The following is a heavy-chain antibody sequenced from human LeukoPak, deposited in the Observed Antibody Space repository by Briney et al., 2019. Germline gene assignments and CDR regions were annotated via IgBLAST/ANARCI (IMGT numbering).Heavy chain of an antibody. J-gene: IGHJ4*02. CDR1: GGTFSRYA. Sequence: SVKVSCKASGGTFSRYAISWVRQALGQGLEWMGGIIPLFGTANYAQKFQGKVTLTADESTSTAYMELRSLRSEDTAVYYCARGWDYDSGGRPTAYVYWGQGTLVTVSS. CDR3: ARGWDYDSGGRPTAYVY. CDR2: IIPLFGTA. D-gene: IGHD3-22*01. V-gene: IGHV1-69*13.